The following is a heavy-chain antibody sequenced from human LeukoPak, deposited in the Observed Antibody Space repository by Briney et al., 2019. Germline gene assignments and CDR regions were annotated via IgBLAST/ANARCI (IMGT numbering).Heavy chain of an antibody. CDR3: ARDADSYDSSGYYPLFDY. CDR1: GYTFTSYG. Sequence: ASVKVSCKASGYTFTSYGISWVRQAPGQGLEWMGWISAYNGNTNYAQKLQGRVTMTTDTSTSTAYMELRSLRSDDTAVYYCARDADSYDSSGYYPLFDYWGQGTLVTVSS. D-gene: IGHD3-22*01. V-gene: IGHV1-18*01. CDR2: ISAYNGNT. J-gene: IGHJ4*02.